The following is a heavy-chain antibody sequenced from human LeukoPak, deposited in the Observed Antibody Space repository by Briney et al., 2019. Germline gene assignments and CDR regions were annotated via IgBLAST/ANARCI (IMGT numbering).Heavy chain of an antibody. CDR2: ISTTGSYK. CDR1: GFIFSNYG. Sequence: GGSLRLSCAASGFIFSNYGINWVRQAPGKGLEWVSGISTTGSYKYYADAVKGRFTISRDNAENSVYLQMSSLRVEDTALYFCARAIAVAGKSDYWGQGTLVTVSS. V-gene: IGHV3-21*01. D-gene: IGHD6-19*01. J-gene: IGHJ4*02. CDR3: ARAIAVAGKSDY.